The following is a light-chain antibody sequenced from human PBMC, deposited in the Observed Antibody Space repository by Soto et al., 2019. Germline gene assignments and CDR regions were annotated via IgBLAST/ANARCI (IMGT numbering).Light chain of an antibody. J-gene: IGKJ4*01. Sequence: EIVLTQSPATLSLSPGERATLSCRASQSVSSYLAWYQQKPGPAPRLLIYDASNRATGIPARFSGSGSGTDLTLTISSLEPDDFAVYYCQQRSDWPSTFGGGTKVQIK. CDR2: DAS. CDR1: QSVSSY. CDR3: QQRSDWPST. V-gene: IGKV3-11*01.